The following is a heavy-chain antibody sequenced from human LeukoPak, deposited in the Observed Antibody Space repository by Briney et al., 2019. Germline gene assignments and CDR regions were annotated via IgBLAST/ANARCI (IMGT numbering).Heavy chain of an antibody. CDR3: ARRIVVVVAATLGWFDP. CDR1: GGSISSSSYY. J-gene: IGHJ5*02. Sequence: PSETLSLTCTVSGGSISSSSYYWGWIRQPPGKGLEWIGSIYYSGSTYYSPSLKSRVTISVDTSKNQFSLKLSSVTAADTAVYYCARRIVVVVAATLGWFDPWGQGTLVTVSS. D-gene: IGHD2-15*01. V-gene: IGHV4-39*07. CDR2: IYYSGST.